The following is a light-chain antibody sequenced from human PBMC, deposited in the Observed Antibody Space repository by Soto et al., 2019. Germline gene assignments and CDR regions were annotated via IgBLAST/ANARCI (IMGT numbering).Light chain of an antibody. CDR2: GAS. J-gene: IGKJ5*01. CDR3: QQAHSLPST. Sequence: DVQTTQARCGVGSSVAGRVSTTDRASQDIGNWLAWYQQKPGKAPKLLIHGASSLQTGVPPRFSGSGSGTVFTLTINSLQPEDFATFYCQQAHSLPSTFGQGTRLEI. CDR1: QDIGNW. V-gene: IGKV1-12*02.